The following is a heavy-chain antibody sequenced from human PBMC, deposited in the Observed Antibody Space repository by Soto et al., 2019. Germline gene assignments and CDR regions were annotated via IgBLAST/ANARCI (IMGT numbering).Heavy chain of an antibody. D-gene: IGHD1-26*01. CDR1: GFTFSSYS. J-gene: IGHJ5*02. Sequence: EVQLVESGGGLVQPGGSLRLSCAASGFTFSSYSMNWVRQAPGNGLEWVSYISSSSSTIYYADSVKGRFTISRDNAKNSLYLQINSLRDEDTAVYYCAREGGSLNWFDPWGQGTLVTVSS. CDR3: AREGGSLNWFDP. CDR2: ISSSSSTI. V-gene: IGHV3-48*02.